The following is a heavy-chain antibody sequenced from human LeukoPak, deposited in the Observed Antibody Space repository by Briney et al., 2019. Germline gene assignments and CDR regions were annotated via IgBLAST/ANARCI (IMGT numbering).Heavy chain of an antibody. CDR3: AREYCSSTSCYPFYYYYGMDV. V-gene: IGHV3-7*01. D-gene: IGHD2-2*01. Sequence: GGSLRLTCAASGFTFSSYWMSWVRQAPGKGLEWVANIKQDGSEKYYVDSVKGRFTISRDNAKNSLYLQMNSLRAEDTAVYYCAREYCSSTSCYPFYYYYGMDVWGQGTTVTVSS. CDR2: IKQDGSEK. J-gene: IGHJ6*02. CDR1: GFTFSSYW.